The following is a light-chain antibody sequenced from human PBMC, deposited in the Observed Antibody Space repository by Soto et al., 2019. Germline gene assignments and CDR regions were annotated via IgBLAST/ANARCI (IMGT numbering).Light chain of an antibody. CDR2: GAS. Sequence: EIVLTQSPGTLSLSPGERATLSCRASQSVSSSYLAWYQQKPGQAPRLLIYGASSRATGIPDRFSGSGSGTDSTLTISRLEPEDFAVYYCQQYGSSPWTFGPGTKVDIK. CDR1: QSVSSSY. V-gene: IGKV3-20*01. CDR3: QQYGSSPWT. J-gene: IGKJ1*01.